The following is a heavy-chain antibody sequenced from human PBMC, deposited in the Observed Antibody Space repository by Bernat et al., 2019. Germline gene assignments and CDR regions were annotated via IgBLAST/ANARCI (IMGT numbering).Heavy chain of an antibody. CDR1: GFSLSTSGMC. V-gene: IGHV2-70*15. CDR3: ARGRASTTVSGYYYYMDV. J-gene: IGHJ6*03. CDR2: IDWDDDK. Sequence: QVTLRESGPALVKPTQTLTLTCTFSGFSLSTSGMCVSWIRQPPGKALEWLARIDWDDDKYYSTSLKTRLTISKDTSKNRVVLTITNIDPVDTATYYCARGRASTTVSGYYYYMDVFGKRTTVSVS. D-gene: IGHD5/OR15-5a*01.